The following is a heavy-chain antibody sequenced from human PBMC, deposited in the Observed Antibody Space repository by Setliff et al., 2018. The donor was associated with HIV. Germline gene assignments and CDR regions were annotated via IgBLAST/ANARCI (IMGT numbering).Heavy chain of an antibody. CDR1: GGTFSSYA. D-gene: IGHD1-26*01. Sequence: SVKVSCKASGGTFSSYAVSWVRQAPGQGLEWMGGIIPIFGTANYAQKFQGRVTITADESANTAYMELSSLRSEDTAVYYCASGSHGEGATDYWGLGTLVTVSS. CDR2: IIPIFGTA. CDR3: ASGSHGEGATDY. J-gene: IGHJ4*02. V-gene: IGHV1-69*13.